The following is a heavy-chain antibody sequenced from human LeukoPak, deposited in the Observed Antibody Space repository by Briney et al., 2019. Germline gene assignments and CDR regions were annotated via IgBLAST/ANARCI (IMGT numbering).Heavy chain of an antibody. V-gene: IGHV4-30-2*01. CDR1: GGSISSGGYS. J-gene: IGHJ6*02. CDR2: IYHSGST. CDR3: ARGGAVAGIYYYGMDV. Sequence: PSETLSLTCAVSGGSISSGGYSWSWIRQPPGKGLEWIGYIYHSGSTYYNPSLKSRVTISVDTSKNQFSLKLSSVTAADTAVYYCARGGAVAGIYYYGMDVWGQGTTVTVSS. D-gene: IGHD6-19*01.